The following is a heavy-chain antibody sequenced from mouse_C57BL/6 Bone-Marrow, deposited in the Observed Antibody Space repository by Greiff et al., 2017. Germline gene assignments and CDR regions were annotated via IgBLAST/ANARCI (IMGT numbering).Heavy chain of an antibody. CDR3: ARAGKGYGSCCFSY. D-gene: IGHD2-2*01. Sequence: VQLQQPGAELVKPGASVKLSCKASGYTFTSYWMHWVKQRPGQGLEWIGMIHPNSGSTNYNEKFKIKATLTVYKSSRTSSMQLSSLSSDYSAVSYCARAGKGYGSCCFSYSAPGTLVTVSA. CDR1: GYTFTSYW. V-gene: IGHV1-64*01. CDR2: IHPNSGST. J-gene: IGHJ3*01.